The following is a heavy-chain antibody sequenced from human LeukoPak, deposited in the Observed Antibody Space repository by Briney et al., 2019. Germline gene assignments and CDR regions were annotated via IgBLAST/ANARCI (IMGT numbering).Heavy chain of an antibody. Sequence: GASVKVSCKASGYTFTGSDISWFRQAPGHGPEWMGWISGFNGNTNYAPKFQGRVTMTADTSTSTAYMEMRSLRTDDTAVYYCAREYRAEDIWFDPWGQGTLVTVSS. CDR1: GYTFTGSD. CDR3: AREYRAEDIWFDP. D-gene: IGHD5-12*01. V-gene: IGHV1-18*01. J-gene: IGHJ5*02. CDR2: ISGFNGNT.